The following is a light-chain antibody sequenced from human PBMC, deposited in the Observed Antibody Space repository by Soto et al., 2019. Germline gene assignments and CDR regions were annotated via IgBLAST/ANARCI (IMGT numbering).Light chain of an antibody. V-gene: IGKV3-20*01. J-gene: IGKJ2*01. CDR3: QQYSSSPYT. CDR1: QSVSSSY. CDR2: GAS. Sequence: EIVVTQSPGTLSLSPGERATLSCRASQSVSSSYFAWYQQKPGQAPRLLIYGASSRATGIPDRFSGSWSGTAFALTISRLEPEDFVEYYCQQYSSSPYTFGQGTKLEIK.